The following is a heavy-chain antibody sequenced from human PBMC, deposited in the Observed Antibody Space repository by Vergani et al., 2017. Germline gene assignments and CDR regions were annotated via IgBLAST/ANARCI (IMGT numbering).Heavy chain of an antibody. V-gene: IGHV3-23*04. Sequence: EVQLVESGGGLVQPGGSLRLSCAASGFTFSSYAMSWVRQAPGKGLEWVSAISGSGGSTYYADSVKGRFTISRDNSKNTLYLQMNSLRAEDTAVYYCAKGDTMVRGVKYYFDYWGQGTLVTVSS. J-gene: IGHJ4*02. CDR2: ISGSGGST. D-gene: IGHD3-10*01. CDR3: AKGDTMVRGVKYYFDY. CDR1: GFTFSSYA.